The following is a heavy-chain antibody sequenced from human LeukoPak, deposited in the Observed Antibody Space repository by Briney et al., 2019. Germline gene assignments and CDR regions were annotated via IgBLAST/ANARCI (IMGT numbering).Heavy chain of an antibody. CDR1: GFTFSNYA. CDR3: ASRYVSSEVVNIPTAKNSWFDP. J-gene: IGHJ5*02. V-gene: IGHV4-34*01. CDR2: INHSGST. Sequence: PGGSLRLSCAASGFTFSNYAMTCVRQPPGKGLEWIGEINHSGSTNYNPSLKSRVTISVDTSKNQFSLKLTSVTAADTAVYYCASRYVSSEVVNIPTAKNSWFDPWGQGTLGTVSS. D-gene: IGHD3-3*01.